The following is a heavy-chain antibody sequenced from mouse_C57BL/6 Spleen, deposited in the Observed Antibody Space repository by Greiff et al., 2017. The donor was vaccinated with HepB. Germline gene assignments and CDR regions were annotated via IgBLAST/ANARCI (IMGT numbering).Heavy chain of an antibody. Sequence: VKLQESGAELARPGASVKLSCKASGYTFTSYGISWVKQRTGQGLEWIGEIYPRSGNTYYNEKFKGKATLTADKSSSTAYMELRSLTSEDSAVYFCARTRDDGYHYYYAMDDWGQGTSVTVSS. CDR2: IYPRSGNT. V-gene: IGHV1-81*01. CDR3: ARTRDDGYHYYYAMDD. CDR1: GYTFTSYG. J-gene: IGHJ4*01. D-gene: IGHD2-3*01.